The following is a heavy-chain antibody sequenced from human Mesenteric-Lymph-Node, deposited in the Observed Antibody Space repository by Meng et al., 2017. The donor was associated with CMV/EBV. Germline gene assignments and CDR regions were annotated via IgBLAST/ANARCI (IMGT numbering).Heavy chain of an antibody. V-gene: IGHV4-31*03. CDR3: ARDRSGYSLHDY. D-gene: IGHD3-3*01. Sequence: PVSGGSISSGGYYWSWIRQHPGKGLEWIGYISYSGITWYNPSLQSRVTISVDTSNNQFSLRLSSVTAADTAVYYCARDRSGYSLHDYWGQGTLVTVSS. CDR1: GGSISSGGYY. CDR2: ISYSGIT. J-gene: IGHJ4*02.